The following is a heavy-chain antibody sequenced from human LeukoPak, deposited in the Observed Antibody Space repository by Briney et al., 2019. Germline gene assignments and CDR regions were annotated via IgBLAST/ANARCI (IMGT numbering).Heavy chain of an antibody. CDR3: ARDENNWNYPPNFDY. D-gene: IGHD1-7*01. Sequence: QPGGSLRLSCAASGFTFSSYAMHWVRQAPGKGLEWVAVISYDGSNKYYADSVKGRFTISRDNSKNTLYLRMNSLRAEDTAVYYCARDENNWNYPPNFDYWGQGTLVTVSS. V-gene: IGHV3-30-3*01. CDR1: GFTFSSYA. CDR2: ISYDGSNK. J-gene: IGHJ4*02.